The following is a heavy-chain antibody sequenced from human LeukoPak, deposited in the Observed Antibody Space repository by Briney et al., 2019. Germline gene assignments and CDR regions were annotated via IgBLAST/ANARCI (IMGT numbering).Heavy chain of an antibody. CDR1: GGSVSSGSYY. CDR2: IYYSGST. D-gene: IGHD3-3*01. J-gene: IGHJ4*02. Sequence: SETLSLTCTVSGGSVSSGSYYWSWIRQPPGKGLEWIGYIYYSGSTNYNPSLKSRVTISVDTSKNQFSLKLSSVTAADTAVYYCASSTGDFWCGFDYWGQGTLVTVSS. CDR3: ASSTGDFWCGFDY. V-gene: IGHV4-61*01.